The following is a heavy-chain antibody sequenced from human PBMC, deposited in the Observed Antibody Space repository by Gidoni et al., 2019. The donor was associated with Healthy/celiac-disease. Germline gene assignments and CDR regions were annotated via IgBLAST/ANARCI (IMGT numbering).Heavy chain of an antibody. D-gene: IGHD5-18*01. CDR3: ARWIQLWDHYMDV. J-gene: IGHJ6*03. CDR1: GGSFSGYY. Sequence: QVQLQQWGAGLLKPSETLSLTCAVYGGSFSGYYWSWIRQPPGKGLEWIGEINHSGSTNYNPSLKSRVTISVDTSKNQFSLKLSSVTAADTAVYYCARWIQLWDHYMDVWGKGTTVTVSS. V-gene: IGHV4-34*01. CDR2: INHSGST.